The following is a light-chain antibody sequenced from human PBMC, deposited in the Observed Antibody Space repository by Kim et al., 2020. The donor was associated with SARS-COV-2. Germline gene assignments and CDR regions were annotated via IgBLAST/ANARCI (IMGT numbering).Light chain of an antibody. J-gene: IGKJ3*01. Sequence: DIEMTQSPLSLPVTPGETASISCRSSQSLMHSKGYNYLDWFLQKTGQSPQLLIYLGSNRASGVPDRFSGSGSGTDFTLRITRVEADHVEIYLCMPTLQTPFTFCPGGKVDI. CDR3: MPTLQTPFT. V-gene: IGKV2-28*01. CDR1: QSLMHSKGYNY. CDR2: LGS.